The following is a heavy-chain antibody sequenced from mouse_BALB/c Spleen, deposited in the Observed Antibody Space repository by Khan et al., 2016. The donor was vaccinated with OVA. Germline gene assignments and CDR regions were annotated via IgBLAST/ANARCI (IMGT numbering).Heavy chain of an antibody. J-gene: IGHJ2*01. V-gene: IGHV1-87*01. D-gene: IGHD1-1*01. CDR2: IYPGDGNT. CDR1: GYTFTSYW. Sequence: QVQLKQSGTELARPGASVKLSCKASGYTFTSYWMQWVKQRPGPGLEWIGAIYPGDGNTRYTQKFKGKATLTADKSSSTAYMQLSSLASEDSAVYFCVRGGITTGYFDYWGQGTTLTVSS. CDR3: VRGGITTGYFDY.